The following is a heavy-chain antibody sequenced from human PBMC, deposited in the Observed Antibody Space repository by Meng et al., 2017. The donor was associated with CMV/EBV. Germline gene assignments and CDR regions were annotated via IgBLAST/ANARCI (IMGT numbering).Heavy chain of an antibody. CDR2: IRSKANSYAT. D-gene: IGHD1-26*01. J-gene: IGHJ6*02. Sequence: GGSLRLSCAASGSTSGGLVMHWVRQASGKGLEWVGRIRSKANSYATAYAASVKGRFTISRDDSKNTAYLQMNSLKTEDTAVYYCARDQPIVGAREPYYYYGMDVWGQGTTVTVSS. CDR3: ARDQPIVGAREPYYYYGMDV. CDR1: GSTSGGLV. V-gene: IGHV3-73*01.